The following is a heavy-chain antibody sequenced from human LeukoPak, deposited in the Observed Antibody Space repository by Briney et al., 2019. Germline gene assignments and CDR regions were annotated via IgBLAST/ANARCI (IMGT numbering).Heavy chain of an antibody. CDR2: ISWNSGSI. CDR3: AKTAGIAAAGTLDY. J-gene: IGHJ4*02. Sequence: QPGRSLRLSCAASGFTFDDYAMHWVRQAPGKGLEWVSGISWNSGSIGYADSVKGRFTISRDNAKNSLYLQMNSLRAEDTALYYCAKTAGIAAAGTLDYWGQGTLVTVSS. V-gene: IGHV3-9*01. D-gene: IGHD6-13*01. CDR1: GFTFDDYA.